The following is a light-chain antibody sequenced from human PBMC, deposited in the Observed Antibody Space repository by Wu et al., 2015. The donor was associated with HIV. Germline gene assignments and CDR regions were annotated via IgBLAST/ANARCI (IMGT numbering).Light chain of an antibody. V-gene: IGKV3D-20*01. Sequence: EIVLTQSPVTLSMSPGEEVTLSCGASQSVSSNYLAWYQQKPGLAPRLLIYDASSRATGIPDRFSGSGSETDFTLTISRLEPEDFGVYYCQQYGNSPMTFGQGTKVEIK. CDR2: DAS. J-gene: IGKJ1*01. CDR3: QQYGNSPMT. CDR1: QSVSSNY.